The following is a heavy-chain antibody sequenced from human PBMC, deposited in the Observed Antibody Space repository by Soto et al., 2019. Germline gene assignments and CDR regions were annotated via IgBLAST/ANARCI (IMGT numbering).Heavy chain of an antibody. V-gene: IGHV1-46*01. CDR1: GYTFTSYY. CDR2: INPSGGST. CDR3: ATRASPGAFDI. Sequence: QVQLVQSGAEVKKPGASVKVSCKASGYTFTSYYMHWVRQAPGQGLEWMGIINPSGGSTSYAQKFQGRVPMTRDTSTSTVYMELSSLRSEDTAVYYCATRASPGAFDIWGQGTMVTVSS. J-gene: IGHJ3*02.